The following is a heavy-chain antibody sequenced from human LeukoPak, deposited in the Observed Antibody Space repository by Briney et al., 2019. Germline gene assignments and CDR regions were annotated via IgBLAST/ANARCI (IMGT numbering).Heavy chain of an antibody. Sequence: SETLSLTCTVSGGSISSYYWSWIRQPPGKGLEWIGYIYYSGSTNYNPSLKSRVTTSVDTSKNQFSLKLSSVTAADTAVYYCAGYSCGYYDNYWGQGTLVTVSS. CDR1: GGSISSYY. CDR2: IYYSGST. CDR3: AGYSCGYYDNY. D-gene: IGHD5-18*01. V-gene: IGHV4-59*08. J-gene: IGHJ4*02.